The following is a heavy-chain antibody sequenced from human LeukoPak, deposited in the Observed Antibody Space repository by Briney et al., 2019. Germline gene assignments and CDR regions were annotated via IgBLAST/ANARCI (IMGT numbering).Heavy chain of an antibody. CDR1: GGSVSSGSYY. V-gene: IGHV4-61*01. D-gene: IGHD6-19*01. CDR3: AGGAVAGTGYFQH. J-gene: IGHJ1*01. Sequence: PSETLSLTCTVSGGSVSSGSYYWSWIRQPPGKGLEWIGYIYYSGSTNYNPSLKSRVTISVDTSKNQFSLKLSSVTAADTAVYYCAGGAVAGTGYFQHWGQGTLVTVSS. CDR2: IYYSGST.